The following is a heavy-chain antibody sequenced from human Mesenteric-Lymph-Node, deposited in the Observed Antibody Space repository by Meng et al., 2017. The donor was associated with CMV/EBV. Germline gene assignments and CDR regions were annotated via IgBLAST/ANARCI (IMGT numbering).Heavy chain of an antibody. V-gene: IGHV3-48*03. CDR1: GFTFSSFE. CDR2: ISTRGGTI. CDR3: ARFQWPSDY. Sequence: GESLKISCVASGFTFSSFEMNWVRQAPGKGLEWVSYISTRGGTIYYADSVKGRFTISRDNAKNSLYLQMNSLRAEDTAVYYCARFQWPSDYWGQGTLVTVSS. D-gene: IGHD6-19*01. J-gene: IGHJ4*02.